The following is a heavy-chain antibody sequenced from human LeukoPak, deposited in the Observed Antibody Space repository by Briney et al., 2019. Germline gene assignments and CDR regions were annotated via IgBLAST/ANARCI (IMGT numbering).Heavy chain of an antibody. J-gene: IGHJ4*02. CDR1: GFTVSSNY. CDR3: ARGGKDDILTGYYDPSGY. V-gene: IGHV3-53*01. D-gene: IGHD3-9*01. CDR2: IYSGGST. Sequence: GGSLRLSCAASGFTVSSNYMSWVRQAPGKGLEWVSVIYSGGSTYYADSVKGRFTISRDNSKNTLYLQMNSLRAEDTAVYYCARGGKDDILTGYYDPSGYWGQGTLVTVSS.